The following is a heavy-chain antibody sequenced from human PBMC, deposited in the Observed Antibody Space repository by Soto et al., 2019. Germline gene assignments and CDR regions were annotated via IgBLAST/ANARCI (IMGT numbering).Heavy chain of an antibody. J-gene: IGHJ2*01. D-gene: IGHD1-1*01. CDR3: TRHEREMASYWYFDL. V-gene: IGHV3-73*01. CDR1: GFTFSDST. Sequence: GGSLRLSCAASGFTFSDSTMHWFRQASGKGLEWVGRIGSKANSYATEYAASVKGRFTISRDDSKNTAYLQMNSLKTEDTAVYYCTRHEREMASYWYFDLWGRGILVTVSS. CDR2: IGSKANSYAT.